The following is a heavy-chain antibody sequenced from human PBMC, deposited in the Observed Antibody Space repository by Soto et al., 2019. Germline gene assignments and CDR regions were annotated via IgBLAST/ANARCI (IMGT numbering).Heavy chain of an antibody. CDR1: GGSISSPNW. J-gene: IGHJ6*02. CDR2: IYHSGTT. Sequence: QVQLQESGPGLLKPSGTLSLTCAVSGGSISSPNWWSWVRQSPGKGLEWIGEIYHSGTTNYNPSLKSRVTISLEKSKSQFSLRVTSVTAADTAMYYCAKELVVAPGAIRGYGLDVWGPGTTVTVSS. V-gene: IGHV4-4*02. D-gene: IGHD2-2*02. CDR3: AKELVVAPGAIRGYGLDV.